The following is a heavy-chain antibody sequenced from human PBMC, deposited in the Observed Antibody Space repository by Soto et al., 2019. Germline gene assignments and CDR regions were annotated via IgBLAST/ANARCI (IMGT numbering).Heavy chain of an antibody. CDR3: ATTMVPDDSIIAVAGTFDY. V-gene: IGHV1-69*13. CDR2: IIPIFGTA. D-gene: IGHD6-19*01. Sequence: SVKVSCKASGGTFSSYAISWVRQAPGQGLEWMGGIIPIFGTANYAQKFQGRVTITADESTSTAYMELSSLRSEDTAVYYCATTMVPDDSIIAVAGTFDYWGQGTLVTVSS. CDR1: GGTFSSYA. J-gene: IGHJ4*02.